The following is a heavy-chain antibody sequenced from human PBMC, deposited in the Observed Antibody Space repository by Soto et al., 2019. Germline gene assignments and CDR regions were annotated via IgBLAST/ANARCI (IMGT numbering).Heavy chain of an antibody. CDR3: ARIDGDYLLRTYYFDY. CDR1: GGSISSSSYY. J-gene: IGHJ4*02. CDR2: IYYSGST. Sequence: SETLSLTCTVSGGSISSSSYYWGWIRQPPGKGLEWIGSIYYSGSTYYNPSLKSRVTISVDTSKNQFSLKLSSVTAADTAVYYCARIDGDYLLRTYYFDYWGQGTLVTVSS. V-gene: IGHV4-39*01. D-gene: IGHD4-17*01.